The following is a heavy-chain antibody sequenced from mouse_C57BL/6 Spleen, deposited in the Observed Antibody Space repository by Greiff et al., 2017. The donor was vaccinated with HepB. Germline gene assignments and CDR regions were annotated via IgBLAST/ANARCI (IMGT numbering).Heavy chain of an antibody. CDR2: IYPGDGDT. D-gene: IGHD1-1*01. CDR1: GYAFSSYW. Sequence: VKLMESGAELVKPGASVKISCKASGYAFSSYWMNWVKQRPGKGLEWIGQIYPGDGDTNYNGKFKGKATLTADKSSSTAYMQLSSLTSEDSAVYFCARRGDYYGSSYDYWGQGTTLTVSS. J-gene: IGHJ2*01. V-gene: IGHV1-80*01. CDR3: ARRGDYYGSSYDY.